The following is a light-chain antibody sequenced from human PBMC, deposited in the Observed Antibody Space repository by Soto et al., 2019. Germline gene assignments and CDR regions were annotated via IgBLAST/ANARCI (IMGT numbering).Light chain of an antibody. Sequence: DIQMTQSPSSLSASVGDRVTITCRASQSISSYLNWYQQKPGKAPKLLIYAASSLQSGVPSRFSGSGSGTDFTLTISSLQPEDFATYYCQQSYSTLRTFGQGXXXXI. CDR2: AAS. CDR3: QQSYSTLRT. CDR1: QSISSY. J-gene: IGKJ2*01. V-gene: IGKV1-39*01.